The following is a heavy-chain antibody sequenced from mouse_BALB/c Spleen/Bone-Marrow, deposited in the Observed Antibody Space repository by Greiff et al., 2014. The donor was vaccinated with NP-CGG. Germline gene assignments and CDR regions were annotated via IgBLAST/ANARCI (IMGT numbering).Heavy chain of an antibody. Sequence: EVNLVESGGGLVQPGGSLKPSCAASGFTFSSYGMSWVRQTPDKRLELVATINSNGGSTYYPDSVKGRFTISRDNAKNTLYLQMSSLKSEDTAMYYCARIWAYYAMDYWGQGTSVTVSS. D-gene: IGHD4-1*01. V-gene: IGHV5-6-3*01. CDR2: INSNGGST. CDR1: GFTFSSYG. CDR3: ARIWAYYAMDY. J-gene: IGHJ4*01.